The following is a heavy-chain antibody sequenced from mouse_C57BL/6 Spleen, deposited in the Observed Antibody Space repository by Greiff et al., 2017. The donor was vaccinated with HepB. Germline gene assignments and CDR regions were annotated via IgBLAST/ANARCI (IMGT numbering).Heavy chain of an antibody. CDR2: IDPSDSYT. CDR3: AYGNYGN. V-gene: IGHV1-50*01. J-gene: IGHJ3*01. Sequence: QVQLQQSGAELVKPGASVKLSCKASGYTFTSYWMQWVKQRPGQGLEWIGEIDPSDSYTNYNQKFKGKATLTVDTSSSTAYMQLSSLTSEDSAVYYCAYGNYGNWGQGTLVTVSA. CDR1: GYTFTSYW. D-gene: IGHD2-1*01.